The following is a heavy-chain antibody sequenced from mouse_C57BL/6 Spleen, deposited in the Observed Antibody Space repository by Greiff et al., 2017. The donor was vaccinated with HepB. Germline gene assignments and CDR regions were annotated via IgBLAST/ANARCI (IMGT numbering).Heavy chain of an antibody. Sequence: EVQLQESGGGLVKPGGSLKLSCAASGFTFSSYAMSWVRQTPEKRLEWVATISDGGSYTYYPDNVKGRFTISRDNAKNNLYLQMSHLKSEDTAMYYCARDNDYDGGFAYWGQGTLVTVSA. CDR1: GFTFSSYA. CDR2: ISDGGSYT. V-gene: IGHV5-4*01. D-gene: IGHD2-4*01. CDR3: ARDNDYDGGFAY. J-gene: IGHJ3*01.